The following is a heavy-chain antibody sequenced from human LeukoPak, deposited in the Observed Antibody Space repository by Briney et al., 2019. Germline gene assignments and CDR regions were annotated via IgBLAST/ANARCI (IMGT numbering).Heavy chain of an antibody. Sequence: SSETLSLTCAVYGGSFSGYYWTWIRQPPGKGLEWIGEINHVGSTKYNPSLKSRATMSVDPSKNQFSLKMSAVTAADTAFYYCARGRNNQITMIRGPNHYFGLDVWGQGTTVTVSS. CDR1: GGSFSGYY. CDR3: ARGRNNQITMIRGPNHYFGLDV. D-gene: IGHD3-10*01. J-gene: IGHJ6*02. V-gene: IGHV4-34*01. CDR2: INHVGST.